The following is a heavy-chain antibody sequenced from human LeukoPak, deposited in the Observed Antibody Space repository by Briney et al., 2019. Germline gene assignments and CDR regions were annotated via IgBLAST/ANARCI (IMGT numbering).Heavy chain of an antibody. CDR2: ISWNSGTI. Sequence: PGGSLRLSCAASGFTFDDYAMHWVRQAPGKGLEWVPGISWNSGTIGYADSVKGRFTISRDNAKNSLYLQMNSLRDDDMALYYCARGNSGSYSRDWFDPWGQGTLVTVSS. J-gene: IGHJ5*02. CDR3: ARGNSGSYSRDWFDP. D-gene: IGHD1-26*01. CDR1: GFTFDDYA. V-gene: IGHV3-9*03.